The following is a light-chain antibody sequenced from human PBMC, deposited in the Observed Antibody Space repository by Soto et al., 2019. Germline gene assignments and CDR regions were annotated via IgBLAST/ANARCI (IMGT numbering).Light chain of an antibody. Sequence: EVVLTQSPATLSLSPGERATLSCRASQSVSSYLAWYQQKPGQDHRLLIYDASNRATGIPARFSGSGSGTDFTLTICILEPEDFAVYYCQQRSNWPLTFGGGTKVDIK. CDR3: QQRSNWPLT. CDR1: QSVSSY. V-gene: IGKV3-11*01. CDR2: DAS. J-gene: IGKJ4*01.